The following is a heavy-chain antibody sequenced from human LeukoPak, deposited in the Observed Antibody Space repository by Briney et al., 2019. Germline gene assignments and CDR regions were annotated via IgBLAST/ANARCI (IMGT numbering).Heavy chain of an antibody. CDR1: GFTFSSHE. CDR2: ISSSGSSI. CDR3: ARQYYYDTSGYDAFDI. J-gene: IGHJ3*02. D-gene: IGHD3-22*01. Sequence: PGGSLRLSCAASGFTFSSHELNWVRQTPGKGLEWVSYISSSGSSIYYADSVKGRFTISRDNAKNSLCLQMNSLRAEDTAVYYCARQYYYDTSGYDAFDIWGQGTMVTVSS. V-gene: IGHV3-48*03.